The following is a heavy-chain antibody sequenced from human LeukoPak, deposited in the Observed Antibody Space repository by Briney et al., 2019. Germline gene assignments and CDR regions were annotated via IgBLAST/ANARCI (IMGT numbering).Heavy chain of an antibody. Sequence: GASVKVSCKASGYTFTGYYMHWVRQAPGQGLEWMGWISAYNGNTNYAQKLQGRVTMTTDTSTSTAYMELRSLRSDDTAVYYCARDAPSLKSMVRGVILRFDYWGQGTLVTVSS. CDR3: ARDAPSLKSMVRGVILRFDY. D-gene: IGHD3-10*01. CDR2: ISAYNGNT. V-gene: IGHV1-18*04. J-gene: IGHJ4*02. CDR1: GYTFTGYY.